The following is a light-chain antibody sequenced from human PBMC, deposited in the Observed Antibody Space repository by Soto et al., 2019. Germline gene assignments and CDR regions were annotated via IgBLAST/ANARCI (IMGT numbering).Light chain of an antibody. CDR1: QSVFYRTDNKDF. CDR2: LAS. V-gene: IGKV4-1*01. CDR3: QQYYATPYT. J-gene: IGKJ2*01. Sequence: DIVMTQSPDSLAVSLGEMSTISCKSSQSVFYRTDNKDFLAWYHQRPGQPPKLLISLASTRESGVPDRFSGSGSGTDFTITISSPQPEDVALYYCQQYYATPYTFGRGTKLQIK.